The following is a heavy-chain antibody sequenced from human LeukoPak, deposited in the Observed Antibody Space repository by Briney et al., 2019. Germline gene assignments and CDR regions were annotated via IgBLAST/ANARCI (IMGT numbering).Heavy chain of an antibody. CDR1: GGTFSSYA. V-gene: IGHV1-69*04. D-gene: IGHD5-18*01. CDR3: ASDLDTATVDY. J-gene: IGHJ4*02. Sequence: SVKVSCKASGGTFSSYAISWVRQAPGQGLEWMGRIIPILGIANYAQKFQGRVTITADKSTSTAYMELRSLRSEDTAVYYCASDLDTATVDYWGQGTLVTVSS. CDR2: IIPILGIA.